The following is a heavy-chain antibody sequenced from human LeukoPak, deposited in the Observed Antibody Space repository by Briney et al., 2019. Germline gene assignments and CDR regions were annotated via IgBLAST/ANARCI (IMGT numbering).Heavy chain of an antibody. CDR3: TTVGGELDANDY. J-gene: IGHJ4*02. CDR1: GFTFSNAW. CDR2: IKSKTDGGTT. V-gene: IGHV3-15*01. Sequence: PGGSLRLSCAASGFTFSNAWMSWVRQAPGKGLEWDGRIKSKTDGGTTDYAAPVKGRFTISRDDSKNTLYLQMNSLKTEDTAVYYCTTVGGELDANDYWGQGTLVTVSS. D-gene: IGHD1-26*01.